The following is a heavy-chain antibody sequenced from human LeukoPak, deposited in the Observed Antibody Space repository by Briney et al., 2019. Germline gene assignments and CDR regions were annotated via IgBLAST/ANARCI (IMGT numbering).Heavy chain of an antibody. CDR1: GYTFTSYG. CDR2: ISAYNGNT. Sequence: GASVKLSCKASGYTFTSYGISWVRQAPGQGLEWMGWISAYNGNTNYAQKLQGRVTMTTDTSTSTAYMELRSLRSDDTAVYYCARGLHYYGSGSYHRYYYMDVWGKGTTVTISS. J-gene: IGHJ6*03. D-gene: IGHD3-10*01. V-gene: IGHV1-18*01. CDR3: ARGLHYYGSGSYHRYYYMDV.